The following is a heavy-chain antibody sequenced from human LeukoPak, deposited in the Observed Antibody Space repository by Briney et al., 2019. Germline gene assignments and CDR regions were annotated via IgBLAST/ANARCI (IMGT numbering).Heavy chain of an antibody. J-gene: IGHJ4*02. Sequence: ASVKVSCKASGGTFSSYAISWVRQAPGQGLEWMGRIIPILGIANYAQKFQGRVTITADKSTSTAYMELSSLRSEDTAVYYCARETYYDILTGYYSDDYWGQGTPVTVSS. CDR1: GGTFSSYA. CDR3: ARETYYDILTGYYSDDY. V-gene: IGHV1-69*04. D-gene: IGHD3-9*01. CDR2: IIPILGIA.